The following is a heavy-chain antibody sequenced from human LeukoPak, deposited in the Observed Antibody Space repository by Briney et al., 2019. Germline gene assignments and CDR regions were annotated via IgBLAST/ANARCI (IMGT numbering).Heavy chain of an antibody. CDR1: GFTVSSNY. V-gene: IGHV3-53*01. Sequence: GGSLRLSCAASGFTVSSNYMSWVRQAPGKGLEWVSVIYSGGSTYYADSVKGRFTISRDNSKNTLYLQMNSLRAEDTAVYYCARDSSGYTGWDYWGQGTLVTVSS. D-gene: IGHD3-22*01. J-gene: IGHJ4*02. CDR3: ARDSSGYTGWDY. CDR2: IYSGGST.